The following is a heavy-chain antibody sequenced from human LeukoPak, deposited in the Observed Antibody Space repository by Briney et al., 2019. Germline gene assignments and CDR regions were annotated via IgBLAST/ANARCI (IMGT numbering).Heavy chain of an antibody. CDR2: ISAYNGNT. CDR3: ARSNGDNYGMDV. V-gene: IGHV1-18*01. Sequence: ASVKVSCKASGYTFTSYGISWVRQAPGQGLEWMGWISAYNGNTNYAQKLQGRVTMTRDTSTSTVYMELSSLRSEDTAVYYCARSNGDNYGMDVWGQGTTVTVSS. J-gene: IGHJ6*02. D-gene: IGHD4-11*01. CDR1: GYTFTSYG.